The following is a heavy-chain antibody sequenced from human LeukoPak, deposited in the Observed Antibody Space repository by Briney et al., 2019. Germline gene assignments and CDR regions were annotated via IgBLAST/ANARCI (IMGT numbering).Heavy chain of an antibody. D-gene: IGHD3-10*01. V-gene: IGHV4-38-2*01. CDR1: GYSLSSGYY. Sequence: PSETLSLTCAVSGYSLSSGYYWGWIRQPPGKGLEWIGSIYHSGSTYYNPSLESRVTISVDTSKNQFSLKLSSVTAADTAVYYCARPYGSGSYYSWFDPWGQGTLVTVSS. CDR3: ARPYGSGSYYSWFDP. J-gene: IGHJ5*02. CDR2: IYHSGST.